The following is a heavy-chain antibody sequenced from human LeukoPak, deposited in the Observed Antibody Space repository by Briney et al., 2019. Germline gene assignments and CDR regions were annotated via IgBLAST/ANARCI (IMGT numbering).Heavy chain of an antibody. CDR3: ARLRDGYNGGGVDY. J-gene: IGHJ4*02. V-gene: IGHV4-61*02. D-gene: IGHD5-24*01. CDR1: GGSISSGSYH. Sequence: SETLSLTCTVSGGSISSGSYHWSWIRQPAGKGLEWIGRIYTSGSTNYNPSLKSRVTISGDTSKNQFSLELSSVTAADTAVYYCARLRDGYNGGGVDYWGQGTLVTVSS. CDR2: IYTSGST.